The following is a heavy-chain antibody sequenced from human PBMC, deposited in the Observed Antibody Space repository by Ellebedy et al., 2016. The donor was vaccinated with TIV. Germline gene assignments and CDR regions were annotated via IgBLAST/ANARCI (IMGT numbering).Heavy chain of an antibody. Sequence: AASVKVSCKASGYTFTGYYMHWVRQAPGQGLEWMGWINPNSGGTNYAQKFQGRVTMTRDTSISTAYMELSRLRSDDTAVYYCARDGGYYYYGMDVWGQGTTVTVSS. CDR1: GYTFTGYY. CDR2: INPNSGGT. D-gene: IGHD3-16*01. V-gene: IGHV1-2*02. J-gene: IGHJ6*02. CDR3: ARDGGYYYYGMDV.